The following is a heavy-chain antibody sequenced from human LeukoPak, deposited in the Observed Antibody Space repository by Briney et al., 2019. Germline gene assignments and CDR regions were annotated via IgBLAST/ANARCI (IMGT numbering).Heavy chain of an antibody. Sequence: PGGSLRLSCAAAGFTFDNYAMHWVRQAPGKGLEWVSRISWNAGGIVYADSVKGRFTIFRDNAKNSLYLQMNSLRAEDTALYYCAKGTTFDAFDIWGQGTMVTVSS. CDR1: GFTFDNYA. CDR2: ISWNAGGI. D-gene: IGHD3-16*01. V-gene: IGHV3-9*01. CDR3: AKGTTFDAFDI. J-gene: IGHJ3*02.